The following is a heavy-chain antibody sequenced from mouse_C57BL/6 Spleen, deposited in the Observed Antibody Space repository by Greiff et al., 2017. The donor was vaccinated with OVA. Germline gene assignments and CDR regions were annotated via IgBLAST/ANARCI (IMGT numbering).Heavy chain of an antibody. CDR1: GFNIKDDY. CDR2: IDPENGDT. CDR3: TPDGYYMFAY. Sequence: VQLQQSGAELVRPGASVKLSCTASGFNIKDDYMHWVKQRPEQGLEWIGWIDPENGDTEYASKFQGKATITADTSSNTAYLQLSSLTSEDTAVYYCTPDGYYMFAYWGQGTLVTVSA. V-gene: IGHV14-4*01. J-gene: IGHJ3*01. D-gene: IGHD2-3*01.